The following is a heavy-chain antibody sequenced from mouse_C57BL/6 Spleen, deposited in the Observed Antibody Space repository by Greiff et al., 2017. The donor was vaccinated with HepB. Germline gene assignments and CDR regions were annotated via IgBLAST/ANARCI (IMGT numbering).Heavy chain of an antibody. CDR1: GFNIKDYY. CDR3: ASTGTEAMDY. V-gene: IGHV14-2*01. Sequence: VQLQQSGAELVKPGASVKLSCTASGFNIKDYYMHWVKQRTEQGLEWIGRIDPEDGETKYASKFQGKATITADTSSNTAYLQLSSLTSEDTAVYYCASTGTEAMDYWGQGTSVTVSS. D-gene: IGHD4-1*02. J-gene: IGHJ4*01. CDR2: IDPEDGET.